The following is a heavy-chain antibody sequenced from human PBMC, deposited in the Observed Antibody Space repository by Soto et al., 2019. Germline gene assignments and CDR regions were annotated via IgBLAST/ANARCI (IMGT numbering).Heavy chain of an antibody. CDR2: INADSGDT. J-gene: IGHJ1*01. D-gene: IGHD3-9*01. V-gene: IGHV1-2*02. CDR1: EHTSTIYY. Sequence: ASVKVSCKALEHTSTIYYIHWVRQARGQGLEWMGWINADSGDTTYAEDFRGRVTFTRDTSTSTFHMELSRLRLDDTAMYFCATRYYDILTGYLHIWGQGTMVTVYS. CDR3: ATRYYDILTGYLHI.